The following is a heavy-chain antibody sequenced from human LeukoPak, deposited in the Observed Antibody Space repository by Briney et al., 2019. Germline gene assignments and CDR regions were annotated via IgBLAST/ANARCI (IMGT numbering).Heavy chain of an antibody. CDR3: ARGPNSNWSGLDF. D-gene: IGHD6-6*01. Sequence: RGSLRLSYIASGFSFSGHWMHWARQLPGKGLVWVSRISPTGSTTSYADSVKGRFTVSRDNAKNTLYLQVNNLRAEDTAVYYCARGPNSNWSGLDFWGQGTLLTVSS. V-gene: IGHV3-74*01. J-gene: IGHJ4*02. CDR2: ISPTGSTT. CDR1: GFSFSGHW.